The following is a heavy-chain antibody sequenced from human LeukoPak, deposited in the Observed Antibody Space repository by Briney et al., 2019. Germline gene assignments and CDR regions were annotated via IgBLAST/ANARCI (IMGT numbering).Heavy chain of an antibody. V-gene: IGHV4-39*01. J-gene: IGHJ3*02. CDR3: ARLSIPLKITRGAFDI. Sequence: TSETLSLTCTVSGGSISSSSYYWGWIRLPPGKGLEWIGSIYYSGSTYYNPSLKSRVTISVDTSKNQFSLKLSSVTAADTAVYYCARLSIPLKITRGAFDIWGQGTMVTVSS. CDR1: GGSISSSSYY. D-gene: IGHD1-14*01. CDR2: IYYSGST.